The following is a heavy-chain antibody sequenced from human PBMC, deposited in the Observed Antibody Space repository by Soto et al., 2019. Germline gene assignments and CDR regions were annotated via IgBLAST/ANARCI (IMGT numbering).Heavy chain of an antibody. CDR2: INSNSGGR. V-gene: IGHV1-2*02. CDR1: GCTFTGYY. D-gene: IGHD2-2*01. J-gene: IGHJ5*02. CDR3: ARGVVPAAILARNWFDP. Sequence: GSVKVPCKASGCTFTGYYMHWVRPAPGQGLEWMGWINSNSGGRNYAQKFQGRVTMTREPSISTAYMELSRLRSDDTAVNYWARGVVPAAILARNWFDPSGEGTLVTV.